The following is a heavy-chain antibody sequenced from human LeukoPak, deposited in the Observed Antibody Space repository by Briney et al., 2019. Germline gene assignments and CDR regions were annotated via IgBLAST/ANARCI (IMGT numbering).Heavy chain of an antibody. Sequence: MASETLSLTCTVSGGSISSYYWSWIRQPPGKGLEWIGYIYYSGSTNYNPSLKSRVTISVDTSKNQFSLKLSSVTAADTAVYYCARALDGSWDYWGQGTLVTVSS. CDR1: GGSISSYY. V-gene: IGHV4-59*01. D-gene: IGHD1-1*01. J-gene: IGHJ4*02. CDR2: IYYSGST. CDR3: ARALDGSWDY.